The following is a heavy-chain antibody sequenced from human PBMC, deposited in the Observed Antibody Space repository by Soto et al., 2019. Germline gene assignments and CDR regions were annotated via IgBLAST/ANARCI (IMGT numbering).Heavy chain of an antibody. J-gene: IGHJ5*02. CDR2: ISAYNGNT. V-gene: IGHV1-18*01. CDR3: ARDYRFGDVRYERFDP. Sequence: ASVKVSCKASGYTFTSYGISWVRQAPGQGLEWMGWISAYNGNTNYAQKLQGRVTMTTDTSTSTAYMELRSLRSDDTAVYYCARDYRFGDVRYERFDPCGQGTLVTVSS. CDR1: GYTFTSYG. D-gene: IGHD3-10*01.